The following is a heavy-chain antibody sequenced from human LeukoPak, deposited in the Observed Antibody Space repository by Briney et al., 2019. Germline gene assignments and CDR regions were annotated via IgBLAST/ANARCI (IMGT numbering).Heavy chain of an antibody. CDR3: ARGVSMGRGGITSRPPHYFDY. J-gene: IGHJ4*02. CDR1: GYTFTTYY. Sequence: ASVKVSCKASGYTFTTYYMHWVRQAPGQGLEWMGKINPSGGLTWYSQKFEDRVTMTRDTSTSTVYMELSSLRSDDTAVYYCARGVSMGRGGITSRPPHYFDYWSQGTLVTVSS. D-gene: IGHD3-10*01. CDR2: INPSGGLT. V-gene: IGHV1-46*01.